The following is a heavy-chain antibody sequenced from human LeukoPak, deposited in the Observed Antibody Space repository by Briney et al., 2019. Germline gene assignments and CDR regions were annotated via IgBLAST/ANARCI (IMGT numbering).Heavy chain of an antibody. D-gene: IGHD6-19*01. J-gene: IGHJ4*02. Sequence: SETLSHTCTVSGGSISSYYWTWIRQPPGKGLEWIGYIYYTGATSYNPSLKSRVTISVDTSKKQFSLKLTPVTAADTAVYYCARYGGSGWVIDNWGQGTLVTVSS. CDR2: IYYTGAT. CDR3: ARYGGSGWVIDN. V-gene: IGHV4-59*08. CDR1: GGSISSYY.